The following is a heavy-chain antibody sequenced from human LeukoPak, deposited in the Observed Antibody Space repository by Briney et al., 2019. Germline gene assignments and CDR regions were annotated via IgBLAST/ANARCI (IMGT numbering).Heavy chain of an antibody. CDR3: ARGPPSYDYVWGSYRYTLRGFDY. Sequence: PSETRSLTCAVYGGSFSGYYWSWIRQPPGKGLEWIGEINPSGSTNYNPSLKSRVTISTDTSKNQFSLKLSSVTAADTAVYYCARGPPSYDYVWGSYRYTLRGFDYWGQGTLVTVSS. CDR2: INPSGST. CDR1: GGSFSGYY. V-gene: IGHV4-34*01. D-gene: IGHD3-16*02. J-gene: IGHJ4*02.